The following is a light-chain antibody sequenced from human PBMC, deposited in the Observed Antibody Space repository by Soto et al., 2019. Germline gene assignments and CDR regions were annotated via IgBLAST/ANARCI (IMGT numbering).Light chain of an antibody. V-gene: IGKV3-20*01. J-gene: IGKJ1*01. CDR1: QSVGSSY. CDR3: QQYGSSPST. CDR2: GAS. Sequence: EIVLTQSPGTLSLSPGESATLSCRASQSVGSSYLAWYRQKPGQAPRLLIYGASSRATGIPDRFSGGGSGTDLALTLSRLEPEDFAVYYCQQYGSSPSTFGQGTKVEIK.